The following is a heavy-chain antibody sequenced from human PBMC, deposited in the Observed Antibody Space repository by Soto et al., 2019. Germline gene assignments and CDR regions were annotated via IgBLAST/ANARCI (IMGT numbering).Heavy chain of an antibody. CDR3: ARGGAVSSGWYDGH. CDR2: INSDGSNT. Sequence: EVQLVESGGGLVQPGGSLRLSCGASGFTFSSYNMHWVRQGPGKGLVWVSRINSDGSNTRYADSVKGRFTISRDNAKITLYLQMNSLRVEDTAIYYCARGGAVSSGWYDGHWGQGTLVTVSS. J-gene: IGHJ4*02. CDR1: GFTFSSYN. D-gene: IGHD6-19*01. V-gene: IGHV3-74*01.